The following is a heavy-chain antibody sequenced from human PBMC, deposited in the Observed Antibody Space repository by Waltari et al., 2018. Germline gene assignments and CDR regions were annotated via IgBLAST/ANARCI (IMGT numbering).Heavy chain of an antibody. Sequence: EVQLVESGGGLVQPGGSLRLSCAASGFTFSSYRMHWVRQAPGKGLVWVSRINSDGSSTSYADSVKGRFTISRDNAKNTLYLQMNSLRAEDMAVYYCASNEWDPWGAFDIWGQGTMVTVSS. J-gene: IGHJ3*02. CDR3: ASNEWDPWGAFDI. CDR1: GFTFSSYR. V-gene: IGHV3-74*01. D-gene: IGHD1-26*01. CDR2: INSDGSST.